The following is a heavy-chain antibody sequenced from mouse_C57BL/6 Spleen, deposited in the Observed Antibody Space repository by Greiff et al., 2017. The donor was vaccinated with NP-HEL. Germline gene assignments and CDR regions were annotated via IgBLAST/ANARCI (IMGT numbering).Heavy chain of an antibody. CDR1: GFTFSDYG. CDR3: ARRTTVVAHWYFDV. D-gene: IGHD1-1*01. CDR2: ISSGSSTI. J-gene: IGHJ1*03. V-gene: IGHV5-17*01. Sequence: EVKLVASGGGLVKPGGSLKLSCAASGFTFSDYGMHWVRQAPEKGLEWVAYISSGSSTIYYADTVKGRFTISRDNAKNTLFLQMTSLRSEDTAMYYCARRTTVVAHWYFDVWGTGTTVTVSS.